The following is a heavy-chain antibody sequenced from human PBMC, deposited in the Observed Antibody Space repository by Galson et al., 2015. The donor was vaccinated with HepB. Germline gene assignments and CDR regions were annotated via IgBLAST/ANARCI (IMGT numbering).Heavy chain of an antibody. D-gene: IGHD3-16*01. CDR1: GFTFTSSA. CDR2: IVVGSGNT. CDR3: AADRGLVAFGDDVAFDI. V-gene: IGHV1-58*02. Sequence: SVKVSCKASGFTFTSSAMQWVRQARGQRLEWIGRIVVGSGNTNYAQKFQERVTVTRDMSTSTAYMELSSLRSEDTAVYYCAADRGLVAFGDDVAFDIWGQGTMVTVSS. J-gene: IGHJ3*02.